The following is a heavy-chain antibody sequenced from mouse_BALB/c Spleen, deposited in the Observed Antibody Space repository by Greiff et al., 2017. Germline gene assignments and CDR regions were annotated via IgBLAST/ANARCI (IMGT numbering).Heavy chain of an antibody. Sequence: VQLQQSGPELVKPGASVKMSCKASGYTFTSYVMHWVKQKPGQGLEWIGYINPYNDGTKYNEKFKGKATLTSDKSSSTAYMELSSLTSEDSAVYYCARETTVVAENYFDYWGQGTTLTVSS. V-gene: IGHV1-14*01. J-gene: IGHJ2*01. D-gene: IGHD1-1*01. CDR1: GYTFTSYV. CDR3: ARETTVVAENYFDY. CDR2: INPYNDGT.